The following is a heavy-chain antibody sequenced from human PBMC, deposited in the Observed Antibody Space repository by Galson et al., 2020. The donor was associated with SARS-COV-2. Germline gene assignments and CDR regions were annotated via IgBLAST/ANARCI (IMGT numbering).Heavy chain of an antibody. J-gene: IGHJ4*02. Sequence: ALHGESLKISCAASGFTCSSYWMHWVRQAPGKGLVWVSRIYSEGSSTSYADSVKGRFTISGDNAKNTLYLQMNSLRAEDTAVYYCARGDMGNDYLEYWGQGTLVTVCS. D-gene: IGHD7-27*01. CDR2: IYSEGSST. CDR1: GFTCSSYW. CDR3: ARGDMGNDYLEY. V-gene: IGHV3-74*01.